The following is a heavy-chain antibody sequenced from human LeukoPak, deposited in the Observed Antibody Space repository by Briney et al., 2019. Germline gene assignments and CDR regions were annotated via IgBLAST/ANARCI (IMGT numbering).Heavy chain of an antibody. V-gene: IGHV3-30*18. D-gene: IGHD4-17*01. CDR1: GLTFSSYG. CDR3: AKDIGGTVTSDY. CDR2: LSYDGSNK. Sequence: GGSLRLSCAASGLTFSSYGMHWVRQAPGKGLGWVAVLSYDGSNKYYADSVKGRFTISRDNSKNTLYLQMNSLRAEDTAVYYFAKDIGGTVTSDYWGQGTLVTVSS. J-gene: IGHJ4*02.